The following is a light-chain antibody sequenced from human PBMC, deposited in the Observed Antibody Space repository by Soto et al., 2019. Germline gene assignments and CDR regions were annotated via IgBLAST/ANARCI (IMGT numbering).Light chain of an antibody. CDR2: GAS. CDR1: QSVSSNY. CDR3: QQYGSSSSWT. Sequence: EIVLTHSPGTLSLSPGERATLSPRASQSVSSNYLAWCQHKPGQAPRLLIYGASSRATGIPDRFSGSGSGTDFTLTINRLEPDDFAVYYCQQYGSSSSWTFGQGTKVDIK. J-gene: IGKJ1*01. V-gene: IGKV3-20*01.